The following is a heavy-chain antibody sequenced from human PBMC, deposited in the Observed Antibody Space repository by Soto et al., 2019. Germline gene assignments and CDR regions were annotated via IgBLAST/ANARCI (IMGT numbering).Heavy chain of an antibody. V-gene: IGHV3-48*01. CDR2: ISSSSSTI. J-gene: IGHJ4*02. Sequence: EVQLVESGGGLVQPGGSLRLSCAASGFTFSRYSMNWVRQAPGKGLEWVSYISSSSSTIYYADSVKGRFTISRDNAKNSLYLQMNSLRAQDTAVYSCARAGFRFDSLWVLEPDYGIFDYWGQGTLVTVSS. CDR3: ARAGFRFDSLWVLEPDYGIFDY. CDR1: GFTFSRYS. D-gene: IGHD4-17*01.